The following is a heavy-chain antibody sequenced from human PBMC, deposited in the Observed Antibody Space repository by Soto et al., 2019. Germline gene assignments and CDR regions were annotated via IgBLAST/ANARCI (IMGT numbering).Heavy chain of an antibody. CDR2: ISGTGSST. CDR3: AGSANWGSGRYYGMDV. CDR1: GFTFSSFG. J-gene: IGHJ6*02. D-gene: IGHD7-27*01. Sequence: PGGSLRLSCAASGFTFSSFGMSWVRQVPGKGLEWVSGISGTGSSTYYADSVTGRFTISRANSKNTLYLQMNSLRAEDTAVYYCAGSANWGSGRYYGMDVWGQGPTVTVSS. V-gene: IGHV3-23*01.